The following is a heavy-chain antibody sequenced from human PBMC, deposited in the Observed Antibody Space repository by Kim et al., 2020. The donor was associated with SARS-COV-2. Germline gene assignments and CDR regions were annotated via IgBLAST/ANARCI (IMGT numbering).Heavy chain of an antibody. D-gene: IGHD6-6*01. Sequence: GGSLRLSCAASGFTFSSYGMHWVRQAPGKGLEWVAVISYDGSNKYYADSVKGRFTISRDNSKNTLYLQMNSLRAEDTAVYYCAKDLPGSSLNPTWGQGTMVTVSS. J-gene: IGHJ3*01. CDR3: AKDLPGSSLNPT. CDR1: GFTFSSYG. CDR2: ISYDGSNK. V-gene: IGHV3-30*18.